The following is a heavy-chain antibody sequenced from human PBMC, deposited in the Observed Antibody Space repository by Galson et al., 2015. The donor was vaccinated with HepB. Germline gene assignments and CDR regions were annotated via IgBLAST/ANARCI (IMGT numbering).Heavy chain of an antibody. D-gene: IGHD1-14*01. CDR2: IWYDGSHQ. V-gene: IGHV3-33*01. CDR3: ARDLTTRLDH. CDR1: GFTFSHCG. J-gene: IGHJ1*01. Sequence: SLRLSCAASGFTFSHCGMHWVRQAPDKGLEWVAFIWYDGSHQDYADSVKGRLTISRDDSKNTLYLQMNSLRADDTAVYYCARDLTTRLDHWGQGALVTVSS.